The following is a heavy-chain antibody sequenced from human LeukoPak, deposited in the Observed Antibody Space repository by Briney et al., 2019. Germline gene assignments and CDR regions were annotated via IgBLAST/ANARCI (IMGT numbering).Heavy chain of an antibody. Sequence: GGSLRLSCAASGFTFSSYAMSWGRQAPGKGLEGGSTLVGSGFTIYYSDSVKGRFTISRDNSKNTVYLQMNSLRAEDTAVYYCAKDRDDYVGGAFDIWGQGTMVTVSS. CDR3: AKDRDDYVGGAFDI. V-gene: IGHV3-23*01. J-gene: IGHJ3*02. CDR1: GFTFSSYA. CDR2: LVGSGFTI. D-gene: IGHD5-24*01.